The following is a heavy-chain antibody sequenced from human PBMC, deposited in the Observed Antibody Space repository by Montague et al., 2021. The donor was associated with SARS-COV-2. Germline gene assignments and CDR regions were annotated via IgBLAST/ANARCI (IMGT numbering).Heavy chain of an antibody. D-gene: IGHD4-11*01. J-gene: IGHJ6*02. V-gene: IGHV4-38-2*02. CDR3: ARDDYTPGDYYYYYGMDV. Sequence: SETLSLTCTVSGYSISSGYYWGWIRQPPGKGLEWIGSIYDSGSTXXNPXXXSRVTISVDTSKNQFSLKLSSVTAADTAVYYCARDDYTPGDYYYYYGMDVWGQGTTVTVSS. CDR2: IYDSGST. CDR1: GYSISSGYY.